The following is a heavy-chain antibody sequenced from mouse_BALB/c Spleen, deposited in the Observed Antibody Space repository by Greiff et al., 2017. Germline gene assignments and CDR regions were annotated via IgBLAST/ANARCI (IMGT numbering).Heavy chain of an antibody. CDR3: ARGPLMDY. CDR1: GYAFSSYW. Sequence: VKLMESGAELVRPGSSVKISCKASGYAFSSYWMNWVKQRPGQGLEWIGQIYPGDGDTNYNGKFKGKATLTADKSSSTAYMQLSSLTSEDSAVYFCARGPLMDYWGQGTSVTVSS. D-gene: IGHD6-1*01. V-gene: IGHV1-80*01. J-gene: IGHJ4*01. CDR2: IYPGDGDT.